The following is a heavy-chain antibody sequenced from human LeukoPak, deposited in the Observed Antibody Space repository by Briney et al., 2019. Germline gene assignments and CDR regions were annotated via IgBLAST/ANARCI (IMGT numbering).Heavy chain of an antibody. D-gene: IGHD3-10*01. V-gene: IGHV4-59*08. CDR2: IYYSGST. CDR1: GGSISSYY. CDR3: ARLMMVRGVIRYFDY. Sequence: SETLSLTCTVSGGSISSYYWSWIRQPPGKGLEWIGYIYYSGSTNYNPSLKSRVTISVDTSKNQFSLKLSSVTAADTAVYYRARLMMVRGVIRYFDYWGQGTLVTVSS. J-gene: IGHJ4*02.